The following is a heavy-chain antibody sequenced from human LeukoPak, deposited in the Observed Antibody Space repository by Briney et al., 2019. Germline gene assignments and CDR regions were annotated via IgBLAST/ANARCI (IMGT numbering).Heavy chain of an antibody. CDR1: GYSISSGYY. V-gene: IGHV4-38-2*02. CDR2: IYHSGST. J-gene: IGHJ5*02. Sequence: SETLSLTCTVSGYSISSGYYWGWIRQPPGKGLEWIGSIYHSGSTYYNPSLKSRVTISVDTSKNQFSLKLSSVTAADTAVYYCARVKGRLGWFDPWGQGTLVTVSS. CDR3: ARVKGRLGWFDP.